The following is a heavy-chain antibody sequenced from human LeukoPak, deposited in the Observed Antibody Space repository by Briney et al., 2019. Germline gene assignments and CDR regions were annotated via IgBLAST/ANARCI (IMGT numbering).Heavy chain of an antibody. J-gene: IGHJ4*02. Sequence: GASVKVSCKASGYTFTSYDINWVRQATGQGLEWMGWVNPNSGHTGYAQKFQGRVTMTRNTPISTAYMDLSSLRSEDTAVYYCARGAPGSYCSGGSCPYFDYWGQGTPVSVSS. V-gene: IGHV1-8*01. CDR1: GYTFTSYD. CDR3: ARGAPGSYCSGGSCPYFDY. CDR2: VNPNSGHT. D-gene: IGHD2-15*01.